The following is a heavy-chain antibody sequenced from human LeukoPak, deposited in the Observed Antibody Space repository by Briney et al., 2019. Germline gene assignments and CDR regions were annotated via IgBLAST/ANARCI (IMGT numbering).Heavy chain of an antibody. CDR3: AHIGTGVVDY. CDR2: IYYSGST. J-gene: IGHJ4*02. V-gene: IGHV4-59*01. CDR1: GGSISSYY. D-gene: IGHD4-23*01. Sequence: PSETLSLTCTVSGGSISSYYWSWIRQPPGKGLEWIGYIYYSGSTNYNPSLKSRVTISVDTSKNQFSLKLSSVTAADTAVYYCAHIGTGVVDYWGQGTLVTVSS.